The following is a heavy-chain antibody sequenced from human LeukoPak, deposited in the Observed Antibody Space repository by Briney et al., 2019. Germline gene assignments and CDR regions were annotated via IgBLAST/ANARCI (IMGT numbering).Heavy chain of an antibody. V-gene: IGHV1-2*02. Sequence: ASVKVSCKASGYSFSGYYMHWVRQAPGQGLEWMGWINPNSGDTNYAQKFQGRVTMTTDTSTSTAYMELRSPRSDDTAVYYCARKIVGATNGMDVWGQGTTVTVSS. J-gene: IGHJ6*02. CDR2: INPNSGDT. CDR1: GYSFSGYY. D-gene: IGHD1-26*01. CDR3: ARKIVGATNGMDV.